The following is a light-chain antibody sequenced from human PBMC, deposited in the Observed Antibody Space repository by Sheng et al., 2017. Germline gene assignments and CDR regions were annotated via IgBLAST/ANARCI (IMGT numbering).Light chain of an antibody. CDR1: QSVTSSY. Sequence: EIVLTQSPGTLSLSPGERATLSCRASQSVTSSYLTWYQQKPGQAPRLLIYGASSRATGIPDRFSGSGSGTDFTLTISRLEPEDFAVYYCQQSASSPGTFGGGTQGGGSN. V-gene: IGKV3-20*01. J-gene: IGKJ4*01. CDR2: GAS. CDR3: QQSASSPGT.